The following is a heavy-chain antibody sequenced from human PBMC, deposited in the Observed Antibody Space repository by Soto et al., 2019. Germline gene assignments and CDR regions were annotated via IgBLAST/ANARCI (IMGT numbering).Heavy chain of an antibody. CDR1: GYTFTSYD. CDR3: ARTRGYDYYYYYMDV. J-gene: IGHJ6*03. V-gene: IGHV1-8*01. Sequence: ASVKVSCKASGYTFTSYDINWGRQATGQGLEWMGWMNPNSGNTGYAQKFQGRVTMTRNTSISTAYMELSSLRSEDTAVYYCARTRGYDYYYYYMDVWGKGTTVTVSS. CDR2: MNPNSGNT. D-gene: IGHD5-18*01.